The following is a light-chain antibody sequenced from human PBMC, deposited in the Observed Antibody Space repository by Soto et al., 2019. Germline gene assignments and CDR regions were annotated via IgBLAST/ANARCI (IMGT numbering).Light chain of an antibody. CDR3: QQYYSYPPT. CDR2: AAS. V-gene: IGKV1-8*01. Sequence: AIRMTQSPSSFSASTGDRVTITCRASQGISSYLAWYQQKPGKAPKLLIYAASTLQSGVPSRFSGSGSGTDFTLTLSCLQSEDFATYYCQQYYSYPPTFGQGPKLEIK. CDR1: QGISSY. J-gene: IGKJ2*01.